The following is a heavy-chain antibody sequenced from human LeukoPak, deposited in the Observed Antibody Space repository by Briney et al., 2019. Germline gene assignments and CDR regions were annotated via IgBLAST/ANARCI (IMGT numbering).Heavy chain of an antibody. D-gene: IGHD5-18*01. CDR3: AREGLYSYGIYYHYYYMDV. Sequence: GGSLRLSCAASGFTFSDYYMSWIRQAPGKGLEWVSYISSSGSTIYYADSVKGRFTISRDNAKNSLYLQMNSLRAEDTAVYYCAREGLYSYGIYYHYYYMDVWGKGTTVTISS. J-gene: IGHJ6*03. V-gene: IGHV3-11*01. CDR2: ISSSGSTI. CDR1: GFTFSDYY.